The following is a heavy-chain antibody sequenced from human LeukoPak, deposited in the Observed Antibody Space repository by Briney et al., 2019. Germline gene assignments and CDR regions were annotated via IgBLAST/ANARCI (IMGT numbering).Heavy chain of an antibody. CDR3: ARDSASIAAAGGFDY. D-gene: IGHD6-13*01. CDR2: IYYSGST. Sequence: SETLSLTCTVSGGSISSGGYYWSWIRQHPGKGLEWIGYIYYSGSTYYNPSLKSRVTISVDTSKNQFSLKLSSVTAADPAVYYCARDSASIAAAGGFDYWGQGTLVTVSS. V-gene: IGHV4-31*03. CDR1: GGSISSGGYY. J-gene: IGHJ4*02.